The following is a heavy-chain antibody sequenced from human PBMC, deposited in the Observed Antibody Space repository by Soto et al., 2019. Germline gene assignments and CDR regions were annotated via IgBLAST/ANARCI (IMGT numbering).Heavy chain of an antibody. CDR3: ARRGDILTGYSTLGRNWFDP. Sequence: GESLKISCKGSGYSFTSYWIGWVRQMPGKGLEWMGIIYPGDSDTRYSPSFQGQVTISADKSISTAYLQWSSLKASDTAMYYCARRGDILTGYSTLGRNWFDPWGQGTLVTVSS. J-gene: IGHJ5*02. CDR2: IYPGDSDT. D-gene: IGHD3-9*01. CDR1: GYSFTSYW. V-gene: IGHV5-51*01.